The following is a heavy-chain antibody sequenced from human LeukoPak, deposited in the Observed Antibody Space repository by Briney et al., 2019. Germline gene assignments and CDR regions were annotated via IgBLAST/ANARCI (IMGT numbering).Heavy chain of an antibody. Sequence: PSQTLSLTCTVSGGSISSGSYYWSWTRQPAGKGLEWIGRLYTSESTTYNPYLKSRVTISVDTSRNHFSLRLSSVTAADTAVYYCAREHDDGSGSSFDYWGQGTLVTVSS. J-gene: IGHJ4*02. V-gene: IGHV4-61*02. CDR1: GGSISSGSYY. D-gene: IGHD3-22*01. CDR2: LYTSEST. CDR3: AREHDDGSGSSFDY.